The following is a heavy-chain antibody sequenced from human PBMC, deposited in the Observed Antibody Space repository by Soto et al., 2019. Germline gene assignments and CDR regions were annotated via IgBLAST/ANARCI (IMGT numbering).Heavy chain of an antibody. CDR3: AREYTAWPLAYGLDV. J-gene: IGHJ6*02. Sequence: GSLRLSCVGSGFTFSTYSINWVRQAPGKGLEWVSSISSRSDIYYADSVKGRFTISRDNAKNSVSLQMNSLRAEDTAVYYCAREYTAWPLAYGLDVWGQGTTVTVS. V-gene: IGHV3-21*01. CDR1: GFTFSTYS. D-gene: IGHD2-2*02. CDR2: ISSRSDI.